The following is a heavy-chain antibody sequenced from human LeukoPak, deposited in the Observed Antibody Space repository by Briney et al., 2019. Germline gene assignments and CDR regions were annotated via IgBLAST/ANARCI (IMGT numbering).Heavy chain of an antibody. V-gene: IGHV1-69*06. J-gene: IGHJ1*01. CDR3: AQGYSSSWYFQH. CDR1: GGTFSSYA. Sequence: SVTVSRQDSGGTFSSYAISWVRQAPRPGLEWMGGISPIFGTANYAQKCEGRVTITADKSTSTAYMELSSLRSEDTAVYYCAQGYSSSWYFQHWGQGTLVTVSS. D-gene: IGHD6-13*01. CDR2: ISPIFGTA.